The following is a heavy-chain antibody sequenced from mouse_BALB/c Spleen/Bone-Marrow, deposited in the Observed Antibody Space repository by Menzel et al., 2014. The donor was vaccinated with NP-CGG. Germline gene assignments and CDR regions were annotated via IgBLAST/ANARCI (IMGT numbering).Heavy chain of an antibody. CDR1: GFSLSDYG. D-gene: IGHD2-10*02. CDR3: AKHRSVYPYAMVY. CDR2: IWGGGKE. J-gene: IGHJ4*01. Sequence: VMLVESGPGLVAPSQSLSITCTVSGFSLSDYGVSWIRQSPGKGLEWLGVIWGGGKEYYNSVLKSRLSINKDNSKSQVFLKMYSLQTDDTAIYYCAKHRSVYPYAMVYWGQGASVTISS. V-gene: IGHV2-6-5*01.